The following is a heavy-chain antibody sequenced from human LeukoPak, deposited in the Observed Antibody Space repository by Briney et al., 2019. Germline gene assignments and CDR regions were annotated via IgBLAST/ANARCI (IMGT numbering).Heavy chain of an antibody. J-gene: IGHJ4*02. CDR3: ARGGSKYSYGSKGVPFDY. CDR1: GVTVNSNY. V-gene: IGHV3-53*01. D-gene: IGHD5-18*01. Sequence: GGSLRLSCAASGVTVNSNYLSWVRQAPGRGLEWVSLIDSGGSTSYADSVKGRFTISRDDSKNTVYLQMDSLRVEDTALYYCARGGSKYSYGSKGVPFDYWGQGTLVTVSS. CDR2: IDSGGST.